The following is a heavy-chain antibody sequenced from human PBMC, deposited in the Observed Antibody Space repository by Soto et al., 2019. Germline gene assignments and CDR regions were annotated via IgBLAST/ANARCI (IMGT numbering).Heavy chain of an antibody. D-gene: IGHD2-15*01. J-gene: IGHJ5*01. V-gene: IGHV4-30-4*01. CDR1: GDSISSVDYF. CDR3: ARGRYCLNGRCFPNWFDS. CDR2: IYKSATT. Sequence: SETLSLTCSVSGDSISSVDYFWAWIRQPPGQALEYIGYIYKSATTYYNPSFESRVAISLDTSKSQFSLNVTSVTAADTAVYFCARGRYCLNGRCFPNWFDSWGQGTLVTVSS.